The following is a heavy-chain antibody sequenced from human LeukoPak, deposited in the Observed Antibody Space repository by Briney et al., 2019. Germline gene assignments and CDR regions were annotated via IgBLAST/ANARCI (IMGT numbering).Heavy chain of an antibody. V-gene: IGHV3-48*03. CDR3: ARSGYYYDSSGYYPDAFDI. CDR1: GFTFSSYE. CDR2: ISSSGSTI. Sequence: GGSLRLSCAASGFTFSSYEMNWVRQAPGKGLEWVSYISSSGSTIYYADSVKGRFTISRDNSKNTLYLQMNSLRAEDTAVYYCARSGYYYDSSGYYPDAFDIWGQGTMVTVSS. D-gene: IGHD3-22*01. J-gene: IGHJ3*02.